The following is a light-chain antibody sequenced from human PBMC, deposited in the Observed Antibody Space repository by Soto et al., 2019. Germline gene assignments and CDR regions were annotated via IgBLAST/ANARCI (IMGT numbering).Light chain of an antibody. Sequence: EIVMTQSPATLSVSPGERATLSCRASQSVSTNVAWYQQKPGQAPRLLIFGASTRATNIPARFSGSGSGTDFTVTISSLQSEDFAVYYCQQYNSWPQTFGQGTKVDI. CDR1: QSVSTN. CDR2: GAS. CDR3: QQYNSWPQT. J-gene: IGKJ1*01. V-gene: IGKV3-15*01.